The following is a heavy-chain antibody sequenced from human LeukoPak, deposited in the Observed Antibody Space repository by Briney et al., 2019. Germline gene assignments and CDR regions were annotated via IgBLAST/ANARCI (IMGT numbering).Heavy chain of an antibody. CDR2: IYHSGST. Sequence: PSETLSLTCAVSGGSISSGGYSWSWIRQPPGKGLEWIGYIYHSGSTYYNPSLKSQVTISVDRSKNQFSLKLSSVTAADTAIYYCARVRSEHSSSWYFDYWGQGILVTVSS. D-gene: IGHD6-13*01. CDR1: GGSISSGGYS. J-gene: IGHJ4*02. CDR3: ARVRSEHSSSWYFDY. V-gene: IGHV4-30-2*01.